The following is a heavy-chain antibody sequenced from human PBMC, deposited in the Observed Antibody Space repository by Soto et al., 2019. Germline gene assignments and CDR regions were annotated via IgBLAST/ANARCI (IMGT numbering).Heavy chain of an antibody. D-gene: IGHD4-4*01. J-gene: IGHJ4*02. V-gene: IGHV4-34*01. CDR3: ARFYSNYFSYFDY. CDR1: GGSFSGYY. CDR2: INHSGST. Sequence: SETLSLTCAVYGGSFSGYYWSWIRQPPGKGLEWIGEINHSGSTNYNPSLKSRVTISVDTSKNQFSLKLSSVTAADTAVYYCARFYSNYFSYFDYWGQGTLVTVSS.